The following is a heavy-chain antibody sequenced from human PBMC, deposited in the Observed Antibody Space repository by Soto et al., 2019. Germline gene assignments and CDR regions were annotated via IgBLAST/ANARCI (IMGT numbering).Heavy chain of an antibody. J-gene: IGHJ4*02. D-gene: IGHD5-12*01. V-gene: IGHV4-30-4*08. Sequence: PSETLSLTCTVSGDSISSGDXYWSWIRQPPGKGLEWIGFTHYSGSTNYNPSLKSRVTISVDTSKNQFSLKLSSVTAADTAVSYCARERRDGYHYSDYWGQGTLVTVSS. CDR3: ARERRDGYHYSDY. CDR1: GDSISSGDXY. CDR2: THYSGST.